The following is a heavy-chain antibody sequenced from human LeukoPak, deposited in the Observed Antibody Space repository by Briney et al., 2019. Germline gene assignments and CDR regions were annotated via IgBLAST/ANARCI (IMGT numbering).Heavy chain of an antibody. CDR3: ATYMVRGGDPRY. Sequence: GGSLRLSCAASGFTFTNAWMTRVRQAPGKGLEWVARIKTKSDGGTTDYAAAVKGRFTISRDDSKNTLSLRMNSLKTEDTAVYYCATYMVRGGDPRYWGQGTLVTVSS. CDR2: IKTKSDGGTT. J-gene: IGHJ4*02. CDR1: GFTFTNAW. V-gene: IGHV3-15*01. D-gene: IGHD3-10*01.